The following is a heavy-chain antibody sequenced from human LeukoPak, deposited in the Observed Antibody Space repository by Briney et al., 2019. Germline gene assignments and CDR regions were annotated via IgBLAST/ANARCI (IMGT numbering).Heavy chain of an antibody. CDR3: TKGRGENCEDGCYSRVLDF. J-gene: IGHJ4*02. V-gene: IGHV3-23*01. CDR2: ISGSGHST. D-gene: IGHD2-21*01. CDR1: GVTFNKYA. Sequence: GGSLRLSCAASGVTFNKYAMSWVRQAPGKRLEWVSIISGSGHSTVYADSVRGRFTISRDNSKNTLFLQMNSLKAEDTGLYYCTKGRGENCEDGCYSRVLDFWGQGTLVSVSS.